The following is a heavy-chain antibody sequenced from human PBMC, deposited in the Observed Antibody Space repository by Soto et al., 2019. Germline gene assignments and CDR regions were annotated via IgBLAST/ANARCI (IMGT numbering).Heavy chain of an antibody. J-gene: IGHJ4*02. Sequence: QXLLVQSGAEVKKPGSSVKISCKASGGSFGNSAINWVRQTPGQGLEWLGGFIPVYRTLNYAQKFQGRVTITADESTGTAYMTLNSLASNDTAVYYCATGVIWIGYFTVDSWGQGTRVTVSS. V-gene: IGHV1-69*01. CDR2: FIPVYRTL. D-gene: IGHD3-3*01. CDR3: ATGVIWIGYFTVDS. CDR1: GGSFGNSA.